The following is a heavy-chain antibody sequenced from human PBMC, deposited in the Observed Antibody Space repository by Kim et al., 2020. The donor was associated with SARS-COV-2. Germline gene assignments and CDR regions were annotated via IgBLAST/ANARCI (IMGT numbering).Heavy chain of an antibody. V-gene: IGHV1-24*01. D-gene: IGHD1-26*01. Sequence: YAQKFQCRVTITEDTSTDTAYMELSSLGSEDTAVYYCATPRRGSVYYFDYWGQGTLVTVSS. J-gene: IGHJ4*02. CDR3: ATPRRGSVYYFDY.